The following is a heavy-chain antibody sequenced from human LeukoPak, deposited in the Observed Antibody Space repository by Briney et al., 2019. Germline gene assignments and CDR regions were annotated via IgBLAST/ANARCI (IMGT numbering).Heavy chain of an antibody. Sequence: ASVKVSCKPAGYTFCNFGISCVRQAPGQGLEWMGWISGNNDNPNYGQKFQGRFTMTTDSSTSTSYIEGSILRCDDTAVYYCARDCTSTGDDWRQGTLVTVSS. V-gene: IGHV1-18*01. CDR1: GYTFCNFG. CDR2: ISGNNDNP. D-gene: IGHD2-8*02. J-gene: IGHJ4*02. CDR3: ARDCTSTGDD.